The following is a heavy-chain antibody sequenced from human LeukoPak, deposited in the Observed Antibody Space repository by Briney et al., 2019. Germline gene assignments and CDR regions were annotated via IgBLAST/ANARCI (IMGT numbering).Heavy chain of an antibody. CDR3: AKDRNAVTARGFDY. Sequence: GGSLRLSCAASGFTFGDYYMSWIRQAPGKGLEWVSYISSSGSTIYYADSVKGRFTISRDNAKNSLYLQINSLRAEDTAVYYCAKDRNAVTARGFDYWGQGTLVTVSS. V-gene: IGHV3-11*01. D-gene: IGHD2-21*02. CDR2: ISSSGSTI. CDR1: GFTFGDYY. J-gene: IGHJ4*02.